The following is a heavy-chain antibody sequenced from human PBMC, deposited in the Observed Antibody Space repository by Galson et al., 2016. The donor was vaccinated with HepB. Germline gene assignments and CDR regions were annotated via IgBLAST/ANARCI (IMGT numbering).Heavy chain of an antibody. CDR2: ISDRGST. V-gene: IGHV3-23*01. D-gene: IGHD2-2*01. CDR1: GLTFSNCA. J-gene: IGHJ5*01. Sequence: SLRLSCAAFGLTFSNCAIGWVRQAPGKGLEWVSTISDRGSTYYADSIKGRFAVSRDNSKNTLYLQMHSLRADDTAEYYCAKDDTRSWFDSWGQGTLVTVSS. CDR3: AKDDTRSWFDS.